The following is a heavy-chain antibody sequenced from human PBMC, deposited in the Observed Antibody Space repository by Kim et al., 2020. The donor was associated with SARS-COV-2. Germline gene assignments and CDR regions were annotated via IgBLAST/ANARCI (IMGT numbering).Heavy chain of an antibody. D-gene: IGHD3-22*01. Sequence: GGSLRLSCAASGFTFSSYWMSWVRQAPGKGLEWVANIKQDGSEKYYVDSVKGRFTISRDNAKNSLYLQMNSLRAEDTAVYYCAGDPLTYYYDSSGYYYEYYFDYWGQGTLVTVSS. CDR3: AGDPLTYYYDSSGYYYEYYFDY. CDR2: IKQDGSEK. J-gene: IGHJ4*02. CDR1: GFTFSSYW. V-gene: IGHV3-7*01.